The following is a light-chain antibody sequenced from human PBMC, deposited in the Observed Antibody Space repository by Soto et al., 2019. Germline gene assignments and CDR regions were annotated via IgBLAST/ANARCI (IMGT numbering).Light chain of an antibody. CDR2: GAS. V-gene: IGKV3-15*01. CDR3: QQYNNWPYT. J-gene: IGKJ2*01. CDR1: QSVSTN. Sequence: EIVMTQSPDTLSVSPGERATLSCRASQSVSTNLAWYQQKPGQAPRLLIYGASTRVTGIPARFSGSGSGTEFTLTISSRQAEDFAVYHCQQYNNWPYTFGQGNKLEIK.